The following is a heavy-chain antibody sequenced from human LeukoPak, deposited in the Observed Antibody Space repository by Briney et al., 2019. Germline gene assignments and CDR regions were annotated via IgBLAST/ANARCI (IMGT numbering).Heavy chain of an antibody. D-gene: IGHD1-26*01. CDR3: ARHARELLLSDAFDI. Sequence: GESLKTSCKGFGYPFTSYWIGWVRQMPGKGLEGMGIIFPGDADTRYSPSFQGQVTISADKSISTAYLQWSSLKASDTAMYYCARHARELLLSDAFDIWGQGTMVTVTS. CDR1: GYPFTSYW. V-gene: IGHV5-51*01. CDR2: IFPGDADT. J-gene: IGHJ3*02.